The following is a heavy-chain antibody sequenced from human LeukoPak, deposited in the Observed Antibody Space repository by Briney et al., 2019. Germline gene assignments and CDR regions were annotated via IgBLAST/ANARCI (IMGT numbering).Heavy chain of an antibody. V-gene: IGHV4-39*01. CDR2: IYYSGST. CDR3: ARREYSSSSPYFDY. CDR1: GGSISSSSYY. Sequence: SETLSLTCTVSGGSISSSSYYWGWIRQPPGKGLEGIVNIYYSGSTYNKPTLKSRVTISVDTSKNQFSLELSSVTAADTAVYYCARREYSSSSPYFDYWGQGNLVTVSS. D-gene: IGHD6-6*01. J-gene: IGHJ4*02.